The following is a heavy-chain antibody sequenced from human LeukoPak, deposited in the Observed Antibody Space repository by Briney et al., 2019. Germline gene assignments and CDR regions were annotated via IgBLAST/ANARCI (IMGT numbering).Heavy chain of an antibody. D-gene: IGHD3-16*02. CDR1: GGSISSYY. Sequence: SETLSLPCTVSGGSISSYYWSWIRQPPGKGLECIGYIYYSGSTNYNPSLKSRVTISVDTSKNQCSLKLSYVTAADTAVYYCARGSGYYDYVWGSYRFDYWGQGTLVTVSS. V-gene: IGHV4-59*08. CDR2: IYYSGST. CDR3: ARGSGYYDYVWGSYRFDY. J-gene: IGHJ4*02.